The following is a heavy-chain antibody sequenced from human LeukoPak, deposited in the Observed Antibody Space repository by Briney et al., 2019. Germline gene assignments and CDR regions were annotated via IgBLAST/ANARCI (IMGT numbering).Heavy chain of an antibody. CDR1: GFTFSSYA. V-gene: IGHV3-23*01. J-gene: IGHJ5*02. CDR2: LSGSGVST. Sequence: RGSPRLSCAASGFTFSSYAMSWVRQAPGKGLEWVSALSGSGVSTYYADSVKSRFTISRDNSKNTLYLQMNSLRDEVTAVYYCAKGGYCSSTSCYGRENWFDPWGQGTLVTVSS. CDR3: AKGGYCSSTSCYGRENWFDP. D-gene: IGHD2-2*01.